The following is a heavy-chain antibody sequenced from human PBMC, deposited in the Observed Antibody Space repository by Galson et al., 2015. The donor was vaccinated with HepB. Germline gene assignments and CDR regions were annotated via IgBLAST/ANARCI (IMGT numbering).Heavy chain of an antibody. CDR3: TRRWAAAGTYYYGMDV. Sequence: SLRLSCAASGFTFSGSAMHWVRQASGKGLEWVGRIRSKASSYATAYAASVKGRFTISRDDSKNTAYLQMNSLKTEDTAVYYCTRRWAAAGTYYYGMDVWGQGTTVTVSS. CDR1: GFTFSGSA. CDR2: IRSKASSYAT. J-gene: IGHJ6*02. D-gene: IGHD6-13*01. V-gene: IGHV3-73*01.